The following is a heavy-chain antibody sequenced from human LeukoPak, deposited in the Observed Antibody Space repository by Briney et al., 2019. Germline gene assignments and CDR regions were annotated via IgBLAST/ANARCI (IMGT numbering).Heavy chain of an antibody. D-gene: IGHD3-10*01. V-gene: IGHV1-69*02. CDR1: GGTLNSYT. CDR3: AREFWGTMVRGAAMDV. J-gene: IGHJ6*02. Sequence: SVKVSCRTSGGTLNSYTISWVRQAPGEGLEWIGTIIPAFGIPNYAQRFKDRVTITADKSTSTAYMELSSLRSEDTAVYYCAREFWGTMVRGAAMDVWGQGTTVTVSS. CDR2: IIPAFGIP.